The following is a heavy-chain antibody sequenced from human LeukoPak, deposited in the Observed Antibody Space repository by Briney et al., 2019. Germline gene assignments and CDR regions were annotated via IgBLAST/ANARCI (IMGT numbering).Heavy chain of an antibody. CDR1: GDIVSSNSAA. Sequence: SQTLSLTCALSGDIVSSNSAAWDWIRQSRSRGLEWLGRTYYRSNWYNDYAVSVKSRITINPDTSKNQFSLQLNSVTPEDTAVYYCARYGDYKGGSFDIWGQGTMVAVSS. J-gene: IGHJ3*02. CDR3: ARYGDYKGGSFDI. D-gene: IGHD4-17*01. CDR2: TYYRSNWYN. V-gene: IGHV6-1*01.